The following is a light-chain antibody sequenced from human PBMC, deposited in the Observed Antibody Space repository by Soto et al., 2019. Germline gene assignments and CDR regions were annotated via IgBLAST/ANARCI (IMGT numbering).Light chain of an antibody. V-gene: IGKV1-9*01. J-gene: IGKJ3*01. CDR2: AAS. CDR1: QGISSY. CDR3: QQLNSYPLLT. Sequence: DIQLTQSPSFLSASVGDRVTITCRASQGISSYLAWYQQKPGKVPKLLIYAASTLQSGVPSRFSGSESGTEFTLTISSLQPEDFATSYCQQLNSYPLLTFGRGTKVDIQ.